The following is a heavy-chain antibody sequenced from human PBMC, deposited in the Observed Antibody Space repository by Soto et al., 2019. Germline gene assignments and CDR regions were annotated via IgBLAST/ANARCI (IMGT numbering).Heavy chain of an antibody. CDR2: IYYSGRT. D-gene: IGHD2-2*01. J-gene: IGHJ4*02. CDR1: AGSISSYY. Sequence: KPSETLSLTCTVSAGSISSYYWSWIRQPPGKGLEWIGYIYYSGRTNYNPSLKTRVTISVDTSKNQFSLKLSSVTAADTAVYYCARGATSWSLDFGSWGQRTLVTVSS. CDR3: ARGATSWSLDFGS. V-gene: IGHV4-59*01.